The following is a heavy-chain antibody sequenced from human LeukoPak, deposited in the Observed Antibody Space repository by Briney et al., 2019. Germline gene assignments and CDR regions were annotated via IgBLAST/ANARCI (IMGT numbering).Heavy chain of an antibody. CDR3: ARDPRDGYNKFAFDI. D-gene: IGHD5-24*01. V-gene: IGHV1-69*13. CDR2: IIPIFGTA. CDR1: GGTFSSYA. Sequence: SVKVSCKASGGTFSSYAISWVRQAPGQGLEWMGGIIPIFGTANYAQKFQGRVTITADESTSTAYMELRSLRSEDTAVYYCARDPRDGYNKFAFDIWGQGTMVTVSS. J-gene: IGHJ3*02.